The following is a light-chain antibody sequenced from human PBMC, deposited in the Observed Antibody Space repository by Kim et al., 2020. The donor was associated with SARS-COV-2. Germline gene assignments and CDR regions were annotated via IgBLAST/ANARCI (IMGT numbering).Light chain of an antibody. CDR2: DVR. Sequence: QSALTQPRSVSGSPGQSVTISCTGTSSDVGGYNYVSWYQQHPGKAPKTLIYDVRKRPSWVPDRFSGSQFGDKAALTISGAQAEDEADYYCCSSEGSCRVFGGGTQLTVL. CDR1: SSDVGGYNY. V-gene: IGLV2-11*01. J-gene: IGLJ3*02. CDR3: CSSEGSCRV.